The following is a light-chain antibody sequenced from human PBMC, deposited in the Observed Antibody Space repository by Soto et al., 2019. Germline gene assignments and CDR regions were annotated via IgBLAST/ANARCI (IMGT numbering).Light chain of an antibody. V-gene: IGKV3-20*01. J-gene: IGKJ1*01. Sequence: EILLTQSPGTLSLSPGERATLSCRASQSVSSSYLAWYQQKPGQAPRLFISGASSRDTGIPDRFSGSGAGPEFTLTISRLEPEDVAVSFCPQYDNWTRTFGQGTKVDIK. CDR3: PQYDNWTRT. CDR2: GAS. CDR1: QSVSSSY.